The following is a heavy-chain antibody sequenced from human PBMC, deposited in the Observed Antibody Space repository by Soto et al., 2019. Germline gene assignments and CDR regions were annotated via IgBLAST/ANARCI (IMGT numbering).Heavy chain of an antibody. D-gene: IGHD2-2*01. CDR3: GTDFGPSTSYYWFQP. CDR2: ISHDGNAQ. V-gene: IGHV3-30*03. J-gene: IGHJ5*02. Sequence: PGGSMRLSCAASGFILSTYGMHWVRQAPGKWREWVAMISHDGNAQYYVDSVKGRFSVSRDTSKNTLHLQMNSLRSEDTGLYFCGTDFGPSTSYYWFQPWGQGALVTVSS. CDR1: GFILSTYG.